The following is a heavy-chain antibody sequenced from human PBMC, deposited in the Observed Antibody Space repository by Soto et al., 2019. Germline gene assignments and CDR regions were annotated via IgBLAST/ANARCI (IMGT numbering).Heavy chain of an antibody. J-gene: IGHJ5*02. D-gene: IGHD1-26*01. CDR3: ARSVGIVTNWFDP. V-gene: IGHV1-69*13. CDR2: IIPIFGTA. Sequence: ASVKVSCKASGGTFSSYAISWVRQAPGQGLEWMGGIIPIFGTANYAQKFQGRVTITADESTSTAYMELSSLRSEDTAVYYCARSVGIVTNWFDPWGQGTLVTVSS. CDR1: GGTFSSYA.